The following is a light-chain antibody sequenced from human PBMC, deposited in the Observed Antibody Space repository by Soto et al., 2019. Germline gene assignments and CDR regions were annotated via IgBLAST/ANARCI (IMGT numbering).Light chain of an antibody. J-gene: IGKJ1*01. Sequence: DIQSTQSPSTLSASVGDRFTITRRASQSVSNWLAWYQQKPGKSPNLLIYKASSLKNGVPSRFSGSGSGTEFTLTISSLQPDDFATYYCPQYNTYLTVGQGTKVEIK. CDR3: PQYNTYLT. CDR1: QSVSNW. CDR2: KAS. V-gene: IGKV1-5*03.